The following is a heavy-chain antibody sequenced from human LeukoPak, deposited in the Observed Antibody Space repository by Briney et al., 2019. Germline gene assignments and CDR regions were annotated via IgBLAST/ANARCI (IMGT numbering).Heavy chain of an antibody. CDR3: ARQCFGSGKYYYAMDV. V-gene: IGHV4-4*07. J-gene: IGHJ6*02. CDR1: GGSISNYY. Sequence: SETLSLTCTVSGGSISNYYWSWIRQPAGEGLEWIGRIYTSGSTTYSPSLKSRVTMSVDTSKNQFSLQLSSVTAADTAVYYCARQCFGSGKYYYAMDVWGQGTTVTVSS. CDR2: IYTSGST. D-gene: IGHD3-10*01.